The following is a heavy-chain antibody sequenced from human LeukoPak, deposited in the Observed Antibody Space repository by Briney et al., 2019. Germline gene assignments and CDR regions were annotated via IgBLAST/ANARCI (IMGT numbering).Heavy chain of an antibody. CDR1: GGTFRSYA. Sequence: ASVKVSCKASGGTFRSYAINWVRQAPGQGLEWMGWISGYNGNTNYAQNLQGRVTMTTDTSTSTAYMELRSLRSDDTAVYYCARGLGVVTAQSEQPKPRYFDLWGRGTQVTVSS. J-gene: IGHJ2*01. D-gene: IGHD2-21*02. V-gene: IGHV1-18*01. CDR3: ARGLGVVTAQSEQPKPRYFDL. CDR2: ISGYNGNT.